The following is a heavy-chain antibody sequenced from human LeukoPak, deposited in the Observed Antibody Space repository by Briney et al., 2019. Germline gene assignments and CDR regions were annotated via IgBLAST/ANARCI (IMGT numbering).Heavy chain of an antibody. V-gene: IGHV3-23*01. CDR3: AKTPGDCTGGTCYSFDY. CDR2: ISGSGDNT. J-gene: IGHJ4*02. Sequence: PGGSLRLSCAASGFTFYTYAMTWLRQAPGKGLEWVSSISGSGDNTYYADSVKGRFTVSRDNSKNTLYLQMNSLRAEDTAVYYCAKTPGDCTGGTCYSFDYWGQGSLVTVSS. D-gene: IGHD2-15*01. CDR1: GFTFYTYA.